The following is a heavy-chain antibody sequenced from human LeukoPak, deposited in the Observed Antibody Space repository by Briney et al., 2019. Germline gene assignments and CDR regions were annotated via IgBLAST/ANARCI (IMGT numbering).Heavy chain of an antibody. Sequence: SVNVSCKTPEGTFNNYAITWVRQAPGQGLEGMGGIIPIFGTANYAQKFQGRVTITADKSTSTAYMELSSLRSEDTAVYYCASSLPTDTAMVSIWGQGTLVTVSS. D-gene: IGHD5-18*01. V-gene: IGHV1-69*06. CDR3: ASSLPTDTAMVSI. CDR1: EGTFNNYA. CDR2: IIPIFGTA. J-gene: IGHJ4*02.